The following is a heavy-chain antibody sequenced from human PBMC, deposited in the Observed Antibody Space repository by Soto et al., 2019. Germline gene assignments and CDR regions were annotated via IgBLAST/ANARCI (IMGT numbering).Heavy chain of an antibody. J-gene: IGHJ4*02. V-gene: IGHV3-23*01. Sequence: PGGSLRLSCAASGFTFSSYAMSWVRQAPGKGLEWVSVISGSGSSTYYADSVKGRFTISRDNSKNTLYLQMNSLRAEDTAVYYCAKGIGSGYYFDYWGQGTLVTVSS. D-gene: IGHD3-22*01. CDR1: GFTFSSYA. CDR2: ISGSGSST. CDR3: AKGIGSGYYFDY.